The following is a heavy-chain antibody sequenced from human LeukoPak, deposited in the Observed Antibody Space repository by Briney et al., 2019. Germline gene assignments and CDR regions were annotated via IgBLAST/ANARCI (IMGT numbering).Heavy chain of an antibody. CDR3: ARGDYDYVWGSYRPSGWFDP. V-gene: IGHV1-46*01. J-gene: IGHJ5*02. CDR1: GYTFTSYY. Sequence: ASVKVSCKASGYTFTSYYMHWVRQAPGQGLEWMGLIDPTGDSTGYAQKFQGRVTMTRDMSTSTDYLELSSLRSEDTAVYYCARGDYDYVWGSYRPSGWFDPWGQGSLVTVSS. D-gene: IGHD3-16*02. CDR2: IDPTGDST.